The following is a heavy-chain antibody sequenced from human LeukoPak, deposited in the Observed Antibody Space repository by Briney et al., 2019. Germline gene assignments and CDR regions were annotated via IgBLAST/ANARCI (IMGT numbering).Heavy chain of an antibody. CDR1: GFTSGDYA. Sequence: GGSLRLSCTVPGFTSGDYALTCFRQAPGKGLEWVCFIRSKAYGGTAEYAPSVKGRFTISRDDSKSIANLQMISMKTEEKAVYYCSSIPIRTITVVVVVRGHDVLDIWGQGTMVTVSS. J-gene: IGHJ3*02. CDR2: IRSKAYGGTA. CDR3: SSIPIRTITVVVVVRGHDVLDI. D-gene: IGHD3-22*01. V-gene: IGHV3-49*03.